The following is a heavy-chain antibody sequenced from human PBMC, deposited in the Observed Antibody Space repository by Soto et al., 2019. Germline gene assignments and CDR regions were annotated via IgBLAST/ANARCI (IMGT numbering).Heavy chain of an antibody. CDR3: AGGQDNLAVNFDY. V-gene: IGHV3-11*03. CDR1: GSSFLDYY. Sequence: PGGSLTLYCAVSGSSFLDYYMSWIRQSPGKGLEWLSYITSSSSYTHYADSVKGRFTISRDNAKNSLYLQMNSLGAEDTAVYYCAGGQDNLAVNFDYWGQGT. D-gene: IGHD1-1*01. CDR2: ITSSSSYT. J-gene: IGHJ4*02.